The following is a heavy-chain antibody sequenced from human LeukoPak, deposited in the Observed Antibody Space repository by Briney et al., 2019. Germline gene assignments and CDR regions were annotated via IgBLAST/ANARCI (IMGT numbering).Heavy chain of an antibody. CDR3: ARDTLGVTTSGYFDL. J-gene: IGHJ2*01. V-gene: IGHV3-48*04. CDR2: ISSSSTTI. D-gene: IGHD4-17*01. CDR1: GFTFGSYS. Sequence: GGSLRLSCAASGFTFGSYSMNWVRQAPGKGLEWVSYISSSSTTIYYADSVKGRFTISRDNAKNSLYLQMNSLRAEDTAVYYCARDTLGVTTSGYFDLWGRGTLVTVSS.